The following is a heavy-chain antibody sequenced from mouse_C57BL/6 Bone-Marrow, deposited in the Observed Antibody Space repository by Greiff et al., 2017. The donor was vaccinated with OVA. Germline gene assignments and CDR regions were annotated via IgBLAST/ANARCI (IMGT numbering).Heavy chain of an antibody. Sequence: QVQLQQPGAELVRPGSSVKLSCKASGYTFTSYWMHWVKQRPIQGLEWIGNIDPSDSDTHYNQKFKDKATLTVDKSSTTAYMQLSSLPSEYSAVYYGTREGVSWDWYFDVWGTGTTVTVSS. CDR3: TREGVSWDWYFDV. J-gene: IGHJ1*03. CDR2: IDPSDSDT. CDR1: GYTFTSYW. V-gene: IGHV1-52*01. D-gene: IGHD1-1*01.